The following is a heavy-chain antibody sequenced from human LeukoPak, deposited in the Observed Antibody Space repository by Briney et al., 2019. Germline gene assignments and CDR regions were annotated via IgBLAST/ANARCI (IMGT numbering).Heavy chain of an antibody. V-gene: IGHV4-31*03. Sequence: PSQTLSLTCTVSGGSISTGGYYWSWIRQHPGKGLEWIAYIYYGGSTYYNPSLKSRVTISVDTSKNQFSLKLSSVTAADTAVYYCARFHTSGYYRHFDFWGQGTLVTVSS. CDR2: IYYGGST. D-gene: IGHD3-22*01. CDR1: GGSISTGGYY. J-gene: IGHJ4*02. CDR3: ARFHTSGYYRHFDF.